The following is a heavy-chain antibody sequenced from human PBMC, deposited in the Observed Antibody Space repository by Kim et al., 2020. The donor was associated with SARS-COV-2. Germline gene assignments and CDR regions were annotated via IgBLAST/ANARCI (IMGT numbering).Heavy chain of an antibody. Sequence: GGSLRLSCAASGFTFNSFAMNWVRQAPGKGPEWVSVISGGGEDTNFAEPVKGRFTISRDNSKTTVYLQMNNLRAEDTAVYYCAKGDCGSSKCYTTDHWG. CDR1: GFTFNSFA. D-gene: IGHD2-2*01. V-gene: IGHV3-23*01. CDR2: ISGGGEDT. CDR3: AKGDCGSSKCYTTDH. J-gene: IGHJ4*01.